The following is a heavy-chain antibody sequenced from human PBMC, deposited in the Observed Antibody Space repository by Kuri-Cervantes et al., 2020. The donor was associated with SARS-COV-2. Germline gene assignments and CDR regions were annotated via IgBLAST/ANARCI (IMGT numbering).Heavy chain of an antibody. J-gene: IGHJ2*01. D-gene: IGHD2-15*01. Sequence: GESLKISCAASGFTFSNYAMTWVRQAPGKGLEWVSAISGSTSSTYYAGSVRGRFTISRDNSKNTLYLQMNSLRAEDTAVYYCAKVFVRGVVAAYYWYFDLWGRGTLVTVSS. V-gene: IGHV3-23*01. CDR2: ISGSTSST. CDR3: AKVFVRGVVAAYYWYFDL. CDR1: GFTFSNYA.